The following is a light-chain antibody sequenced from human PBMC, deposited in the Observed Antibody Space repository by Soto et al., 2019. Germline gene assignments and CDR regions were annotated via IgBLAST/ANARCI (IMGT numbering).Light chain of an antibody. CDR1: QSVSSY. CDR2: DAS. V-gene: IGKV3-11*01. J-gene: IGKJ4*01. Sequence: EVVLTQSPATQSLSPGERATLSCRASQSVSSYLAWYQQRPGQAPRLLIYDASNRATGVPARFSRSGSGTDFTLTISSLEPEDFAVYYCQHRANWPLTFGGGTKLEIK. CDR3: QHRANWPLT.